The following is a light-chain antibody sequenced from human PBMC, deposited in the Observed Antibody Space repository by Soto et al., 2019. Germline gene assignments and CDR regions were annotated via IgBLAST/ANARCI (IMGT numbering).Light chain of an antibody. Sequence: EIVLTQSPGILYLSPGYRSTLSCMASQTISSGFLAWYQQKVGQAPRLLIYDASNRATGVPDRFSGSGSGTDFSLTISRLEPEDFAVYHCQQYSSSPRTFAQGTRLEI. CDR1: QTISSGF. CDR2: DAS. J-gene: IGKJ5*01. V-gene: IGKV3-20*01. CDR3: QQYSSSPRT.